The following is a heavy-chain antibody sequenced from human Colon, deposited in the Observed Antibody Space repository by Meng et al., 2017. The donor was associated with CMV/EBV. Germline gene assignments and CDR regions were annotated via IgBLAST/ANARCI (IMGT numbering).Heavy chain of an antibody. D-gene: IGHD6-6*01. CDR1: RFTFSSYG. V-gene: IGHV3-30*02. J-gene: IGHJ4*02. CDR3: AKDGWGMTARQGHYFDY. CDR2: IRYDGSNK. Sequence: GGSLRLSCAASRFTFSSYGMHWVRQAPGKGLEWVAFIRYDGSNKYYADSVKGRFTISRDNSKNTLYLQMNSLRAEDTAVYYCAKDGWGMTARQGHYFDYWGQGTLVTVSS.